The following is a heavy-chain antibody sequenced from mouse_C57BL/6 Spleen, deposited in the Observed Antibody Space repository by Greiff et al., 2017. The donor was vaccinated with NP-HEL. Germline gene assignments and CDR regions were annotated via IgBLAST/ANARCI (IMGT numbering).Heavy chain of an antibody. CDR2: LNPNNGGT. CDR3: ARETGLLLIY. V-gene: IGHV1-22*01. Sequence: VQLQQSGPELVKPGASVKMSCKASGYTFTDYNMHWVKQSHGKSLEWIGYLNPNNGGTSYNQKFKGKAKLTVNKSSSTAYMELRSRKSEDSAVYYCARETGLLLIYWSQGTTLTVAA. J-gene: IGHJ2*01. CDR1: GYTFTDYN. D-gene: IGHD1-1*01.